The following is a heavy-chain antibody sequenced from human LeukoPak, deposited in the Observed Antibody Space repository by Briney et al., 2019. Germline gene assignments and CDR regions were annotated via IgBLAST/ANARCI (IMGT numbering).Heavy chain of an antibody. CDR3: ARDPSTVVTTFDY. J-gene: IGHJ4*02. Sequence: GGSLRLSCAASGFTFSSYSINWVRQAPGKGLEWVSSISSSSSYIYYADSVKGRFTISRDNAKNSLYLQMNSLRAEDTAVYYCARDPSTVVTTFDYWGQGTLVTVSS. D-gene: IGHD4-17*01. CDR1: GFTFSSYS. CDR2: ISSSSSYI. V-gene: IGHV3-21*01.